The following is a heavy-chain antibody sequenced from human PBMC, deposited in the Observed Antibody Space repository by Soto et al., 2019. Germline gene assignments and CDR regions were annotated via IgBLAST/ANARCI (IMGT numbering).Heavy chain of an antibody. J-gene: IGHJ4*02. Sequence: VQLVQSGAEVKRPGVSVKVSCKASGYTFSNYYMHWVRQVPGHGLEWMGIINPSGGGTTYAQRFRGRLTVTRDTSTSTVYMELSRLRSDDTAIYFCARAPQYGSAGYYYNFWGQGTLVTVSS. CDR2: INPSGGGT. V-gene: IGHV1-46*01. CDR3: ARAPQYGSAGYYYNF. CDR1: GYTFSNYY. D-gene: IGHD3-10*01.